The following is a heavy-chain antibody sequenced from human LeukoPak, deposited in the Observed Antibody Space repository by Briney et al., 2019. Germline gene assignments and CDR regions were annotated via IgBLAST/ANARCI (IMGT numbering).Heavy chain of an antibody. D-gene: IGHD2-2*01. J-gene: IGHJ3*02. CDR1: GFTFTNYA. CDR3: ARVRVIVVVPAALYDAFDI. CDR2: ISNTGDST. Sequence: PGGSLRLSCAASGFTFTNYAMSWVRQAPGKGLEWISGISNTGDSTYYADSVKARFTISRDNSKNTLYLQMNSLRAEDTAVYYCARVRVIVVVPAALYDAFDIWGQGTMVTVSS. V-gene: IGHV3-23*01.